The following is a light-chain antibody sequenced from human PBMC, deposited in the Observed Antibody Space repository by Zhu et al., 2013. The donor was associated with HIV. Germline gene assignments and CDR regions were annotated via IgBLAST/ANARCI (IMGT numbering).Light chain of an antibody. V-gene: IGKV3-20*01. Sequence: EIVLTQSPATLSLSPGERATLSCRASQSVSSYIAWYQHRPGQAPRLLIYGASSRPPGIADRFSGSGSGTDFTLTITRLEPEDFAVYYCQQYATSLAFGGGTKVEIK. CDR1: QSVSSY. CDR3: QQYATSLA. CDR2: GAS. J-gene: IGKJ4*01.